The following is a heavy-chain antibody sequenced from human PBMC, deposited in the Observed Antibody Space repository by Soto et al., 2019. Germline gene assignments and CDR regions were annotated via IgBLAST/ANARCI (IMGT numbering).Heavy chain of an antibody. CDR2: IYWSGDE. CDR1: GFSLSTSGVG. V-gene: IGHV2-5*01. Sequence: ESGPTLVNPTQTLTLTCSFSGFSLSTSGVGVGWIRQSPGKALEWLALIYWSGDEHYRPSLKSRLSIIKDTSKNHVVLIMTDMDPVDTATYYCARGLATLPVFAFDIWGQVTMVTVSS. J-gene: IGHJ3*02. D-gene: IGHD6-6*01. CDR3: ARGLATLPVFAFDI.